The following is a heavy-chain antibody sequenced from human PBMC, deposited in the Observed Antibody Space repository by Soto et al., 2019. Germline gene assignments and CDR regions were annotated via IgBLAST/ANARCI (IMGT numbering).Heavy chain of an antibody. Sequence: GSLRLSCASSECTFTYAWMSWVRQAPGKGLEWVGRIKSKTDGGTTDYAAPVKGRFTISRDESQNTLYLQMNSLKTEDTAVYYCTSLYYGHWGQGTLVTVSS. CDR2: IKSKTDGGTT. D-gene: IGHD3-16*02. J-gene: IGHJ4*02. CDR3: TSLYYGH. CDR1: ECTFTYAW. V-gene: IGHV3-15*01.